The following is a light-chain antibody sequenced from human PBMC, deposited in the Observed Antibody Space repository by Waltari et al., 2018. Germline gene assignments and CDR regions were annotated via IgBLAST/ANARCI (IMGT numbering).Light chain of an antibody. Sequence: QSVLTQPPSASGTPGQRVTFSCFGSTSNIGSNIVSWYRHSPGTAPKLLMHSNNQRPSGVPDRFSGSKSGTSASLAISGLQSDDEATYYCATWDDSLNGVVFGGGTKLTVL. J-gene: IGLJ3*02. V-gene: IGLV1-44*01. CDR1: TSNIGSNI. CDR3: ATWDDSLNGVV. CDR2: SNN.